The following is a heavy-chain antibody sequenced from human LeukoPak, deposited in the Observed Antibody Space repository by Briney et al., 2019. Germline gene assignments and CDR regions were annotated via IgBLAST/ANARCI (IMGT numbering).Heavy chain of an antibody. Sequence: SVKVSCKASGGTFSSYAISWVRQAPGQGLEWMGGIIPIFGTANYAQKFQGRVTITADESTSTAYMELSSLRSEDTAVYYCARGNSSGYYYYFDYWGQGTPVTVSS. CDR1: GGTFSSYA. CDR2: IIPIFGTA. V-gene: IGHV1-69*13. J-gene: IGHJ4*02. D-gene: IGHD3-22*01. CDR3: ARGNSSGYYYYFDY.